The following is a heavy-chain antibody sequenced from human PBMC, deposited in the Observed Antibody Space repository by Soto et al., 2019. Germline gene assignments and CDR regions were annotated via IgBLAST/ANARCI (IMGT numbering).Heavy chain of an antibody. CDR1: GFTVSSNY. J-gene: IGHJ4*02. CDR2: IFSGGTT. D-gene: IGHD2-2*01. V-gene: IGHV3-53*02. Sequence: EVQLVETGGCWIQPGGSLRLSCAASGFTVSSNYMRWVRQAPGRGLEWVSTIFSGGTTHYADSVKGRFTISRDSSKNTLYLQMNSLRAEDTAIYYCGRETVPPSYHYYDCWGQGTLVTVSS. CDR3: GRETVPPSYHYYDC.